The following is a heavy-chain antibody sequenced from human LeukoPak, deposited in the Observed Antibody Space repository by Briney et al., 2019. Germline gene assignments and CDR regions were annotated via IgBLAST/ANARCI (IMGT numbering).Heavy chain of an antibody. CDR1: GYSFTSYW. V-gene: IGHV5-51*01. CDR2: IYPGDSDT. D-gene: IGHD4-17*01. Sequence: GESLKISCXGSGYSFTSYWIGWVREMPGKGLEWMGIIYPGDSDTRYSPSFQGQVTISADKSISTAYLQWSSLKASDTAMYYSARSYGFDAFDIWGQGTMVTVSS. J-gene: IGHJ3*02. CDR3: ARSYGFDAFDI.